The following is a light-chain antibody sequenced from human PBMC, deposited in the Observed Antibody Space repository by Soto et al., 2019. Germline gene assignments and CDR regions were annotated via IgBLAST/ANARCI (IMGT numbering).Light chain of an antibody. V-gene: IGKV3-20*01. CDR2: DVS. CDR1: QNISSY. Sequence: IVLTQSPATLSLSPGIRATLSCRASQNISSYLIWYQQKPGQAPRLLIYDVSNRAAGIPDRFSGSGSGTDFTLTISRLEPEDFAVYYCQHYGNSPPSVTFGPGTKVDIK. J-gene: IGKJ3*01. CDR3: QHYGNSPPSVT.